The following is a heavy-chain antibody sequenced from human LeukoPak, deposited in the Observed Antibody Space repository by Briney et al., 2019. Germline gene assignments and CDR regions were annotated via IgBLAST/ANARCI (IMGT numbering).Heavy chain of an antibody. Sequence: GGSLRLSCAASGFTFDDYAMHWVRQAPGKGLEWVSGISWNSGKLGYADSVKGRFTISRDNAKNSLSLQMNSLRAEDTAVYYCARGNSFDEESFDIWGQGTVVTVSS. CDR3: ARGNSFDEESFDI. CDR2: ISWNSGKL. D-gene: IGHD3-9*01. V-gene: IGHV3-9*01. J-gene: IGHJ3*02. CDR1: GFTFDDYA.